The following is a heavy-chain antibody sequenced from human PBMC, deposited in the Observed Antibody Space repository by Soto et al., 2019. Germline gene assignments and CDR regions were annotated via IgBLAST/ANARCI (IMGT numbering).Heavy chain of an antibody. D-gene: IGHD3-10*01. V-gene: IGHV1-18*01. CDR1: GYTFTSYG. Sequence: QVQLVQSGAEVKKPGASVKVSCKASGYTFTSYGISWVRQAPGQGLEWMGWISAYNGNTNYAQKLQGRVTMTTDTSTSTAYMELRSLRSDDTAVYYCSRDLDDRWGGARYYYGMDVWGQGTTVTVSS. CDR2: ISAYNGNT. CDR3: SRDLDDRWGGARYYYGMDV. J-gene: IGHJ6*02.